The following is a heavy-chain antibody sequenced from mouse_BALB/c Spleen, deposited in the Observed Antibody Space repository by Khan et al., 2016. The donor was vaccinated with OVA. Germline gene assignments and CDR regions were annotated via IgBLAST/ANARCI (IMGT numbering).Heavy chain of an antibody. D-gene: IGHD1-1*01. CDR3: ARIYGSDFDY. V-gene: IGHV1-20*02. CDR1: GYSFTGYF. CDR2: INPHIGET. Sequence: VQLKQSGPELVKPGASVKISCKASGYSFTGYFMNWVMQSHGKNLEWIGRINPHIGETFYNPKFKGKATLTVDESSSTAHMELRSLASEDSAVYYCARIYGSDFDYWGQGTTLTVSS. J-gene: IGHJ2*01.